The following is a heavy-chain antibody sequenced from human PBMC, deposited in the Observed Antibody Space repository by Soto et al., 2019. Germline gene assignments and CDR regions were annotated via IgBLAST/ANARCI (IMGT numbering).Heavy chain of an antibody. CDR3: AKNGQPPYYYYGLDV. J-gene: IGHJ6*02. Sequence: ASVKVSCKASGYTFTRYGISWVRQAPGQGLEWMGWISGYNGDTNYAQKFQDRVSMTIDTSTGTAYMELRSLTSDDTAIYYCAKNGQPPYYYYGLDVWGPGTTVTVSS. CDR1: GYTFTRYG. CDR2: ISGYNGDT. D-gene: IGHD2-8*01. V-gene: IGHV1-18*01.